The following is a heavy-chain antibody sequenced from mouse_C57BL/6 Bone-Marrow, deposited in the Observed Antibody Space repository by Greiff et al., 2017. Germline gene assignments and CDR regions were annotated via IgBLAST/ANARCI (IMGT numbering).Heavy chain of an antibody. V-gene: IGHV1-61*01. D-gene: IGHD2-1*01. CDR1: GYTFTSYW. CDR2: IYPSDSET. CDR3: GRVYYGQTGTEAY. J-gene: IGHJ3*01. Sequence: QVQLQQSGAELVRPGSSVKLSCKASGYTFTSYWMDWVKQRPGQGLEWIGNIYPSDSETHYNQKFKDKATLTVDKSSSTAYMQLSSLTSEDSAVYYCGRVYYGQTGTEAYWGQGTLVTVSA.